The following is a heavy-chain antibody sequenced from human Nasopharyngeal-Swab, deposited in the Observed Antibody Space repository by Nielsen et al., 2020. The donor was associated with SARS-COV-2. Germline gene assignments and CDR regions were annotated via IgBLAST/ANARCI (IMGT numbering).Heavy chain of an antibody. V-gene: IGHV1-69*10. CDR1: GGSFSNYA. J-gene: IGHJ6*02. CDR2: IIPLLGIA. Sequence: SVKVSCKASGGSFSNYAISWVRQAPGQGLEWMGGIIPLLGIANYAQKFQDRVTITADRSTSTAYMELSSLRSEDTAVYFCARDLQGALNYYVMDVWGQGTTVTVSS. D-gene: IGHD1-26*01. CDR3: ARDLQGALNYYVMDV.